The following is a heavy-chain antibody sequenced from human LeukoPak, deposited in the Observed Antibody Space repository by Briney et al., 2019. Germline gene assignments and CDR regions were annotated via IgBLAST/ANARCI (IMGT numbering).Heavy chain of an antibody. J-gene: IGHJ4*02. D-gene: IGHD2-2*01. Sequence: GGSLRLSCAASGFTFSSYAMTWVRQAPDKGLEWVSAISGSDGSAYYADSVKGRFTISRDDSQNTLYLQMNSLSAEDTAVYYCAKVETSGGANCYALDYWGQGTLVTVSS. V-gene: IGHV3-23*01. CDR1: GFTFSSYA. CDR2: ISGSDGSA. CDR3: AKVETSGGANCYALDY.